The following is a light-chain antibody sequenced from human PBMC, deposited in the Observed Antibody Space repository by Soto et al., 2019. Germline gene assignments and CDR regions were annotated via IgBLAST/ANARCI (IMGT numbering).Light chain of an antibody. J-gene: IGKJ5*01. CDR1: QSVSSN. V-gene: IGKV3-11*01. CDR2: DAS. Sequence: EIVMTQYPATLSVSPGERATLSCRASQSVSSNLAWYQQKPGQAPRLLIYDASNRATGIPARFSGSGSGTDFTLTISSLEPEDFAVYYCQQRSNWITFGQGTRLEIK. CDR3: QQRSNWIT.